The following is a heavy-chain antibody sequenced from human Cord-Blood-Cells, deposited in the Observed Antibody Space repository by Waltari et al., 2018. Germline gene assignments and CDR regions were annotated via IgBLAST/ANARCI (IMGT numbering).Heavy chain of an antibody. J-gene: IGHJ5*02. V-gene: IGHV1-2*02. CDR3: ARGLLGMYNWFDP. Sequence: QVQLVQSGAEVKKPGASVKVSCKASGYTFTGYYMHWVRQAPGQGLEWMGWINPNRGGTNYAQKFQGRVTMTRDTSISTAYMELSRLRSDDTAVYYCARGLLGMYNWFDPWGQGTLVTVSS. D-gene: IGHD7-27*01. CDR2: INPNRGGT. CDR1: GYTFTGYY.